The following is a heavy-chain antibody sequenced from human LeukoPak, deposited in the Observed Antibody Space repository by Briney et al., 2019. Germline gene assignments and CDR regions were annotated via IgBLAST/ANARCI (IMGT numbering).Heavy chain of an antibody. CDR3: ARYPQFDY. V-gene: IGHV1-46*01. CDR1: GFTFTIHY. CDR2: INPSGDST. Sequence: ASVKVSCKASGFTFTIHYMHWVRQAPGQGLEWMGIINPSGDSTTYAQKFQGRLTVTRDTSTSTVYMELSSLRSEDTAVYYCARYPQFDYWGQGTLVAVSS. J-gene: IGHJ4*02.